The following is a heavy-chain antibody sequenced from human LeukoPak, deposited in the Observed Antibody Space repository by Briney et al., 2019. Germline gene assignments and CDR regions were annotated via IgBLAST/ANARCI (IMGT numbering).Heavy chain of an antibody. J-gene: IGHJ4*02. Sequence: SETLSLTCAVYGVSFSGYYWSWIRQPPGKGLEWIGEINHSGSTNYNPSLKSRVTISVDTSKNQFSLKLSSVTAADTAVYYCARLGYYYDSSGSLDYWGQGTLVTVSS. CDR2: INHSGST. D-gene: IGHD3-22*01. V-gene: IGHV4-34*01. CDR3: ARLGYYYDSSGSLDY. CDR1: GVSFSGYY.